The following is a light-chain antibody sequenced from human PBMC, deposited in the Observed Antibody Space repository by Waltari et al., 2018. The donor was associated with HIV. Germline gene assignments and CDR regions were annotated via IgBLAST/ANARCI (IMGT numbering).Light chain of an antibody. CDR1: QSVSSN. CDR3: QQYNNWPL. V-gene: IGKV3-15*01. CDR2: GAS. J-gene: IGKJ3*01. Sequence: EIVMTQSPATLSVSPGARATLSCRASQSVSSNLAWYQQKPGQAPRLLIYGASTRATGISARFTGSGSGTEFTLTISSLQSEDFAVYYCQQYNNWPLFGPGTKVDIK.